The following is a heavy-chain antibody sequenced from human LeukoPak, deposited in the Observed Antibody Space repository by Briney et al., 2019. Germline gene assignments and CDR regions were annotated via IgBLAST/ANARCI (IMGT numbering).Heavy chain of an antibody. CDR2: ISRGGGTT. CDR1: GFTFSSYV. CDR3: AKTSRAYSNYDSPFDY. D-gene: IGHD5-12*01. Sequence: GGSLRLSCAASGFTFSSYVMSWVRQAPGKGLEWVSAISRGGGTTYYADSVKGRFTISRDNSKNTLYLQMTCLRAEDTAVYYCAKTSRAYSNYDSPFDYWGQGTLVTVSS. V-gene: IGHV3-23*01. J-gene: IGHJ4*02.